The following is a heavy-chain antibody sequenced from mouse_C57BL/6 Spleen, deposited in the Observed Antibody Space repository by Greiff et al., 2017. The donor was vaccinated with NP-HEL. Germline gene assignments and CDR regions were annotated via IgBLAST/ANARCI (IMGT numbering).Heavy chain of an antibody. J-gene: IGHJ2*01. D-gene: IGHD2-5*01. V-gene: IGHV1-54*01. CDR2: LNPGSGGT. CDR1: GYAFTNYL. CDR3: ARSGYSKGGLDY. Sequence: QVQLQQSGAELVRPGTSVKVSCKASGYAFTNYLIEWVKQRPGQGLEWIGVLNPGSGGTNYNEKFKGKATLTADKSSSTAYMQLSILTSEDSAVYFCARSGYSKGGLDYWGQGTTLTVSS.